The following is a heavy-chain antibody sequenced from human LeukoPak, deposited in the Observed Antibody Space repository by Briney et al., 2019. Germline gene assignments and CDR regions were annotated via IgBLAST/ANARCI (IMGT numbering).Heavy chain of an antibody. D-gene: IGHD1-20*01. J-gene: IGHJ6*03. CDR3: AKLTGTTPEWYYYMDA. CDR2: ISGSGGST. Sequence: PGGSLRLSCAASGFAFSSYGMSCVRQAPGKGLEWVSAISGSGGSTYYADSVKGRFTISRDNSKNTLYLQMNSLRAEDTAVYYCAKLTGTTPEWYYYMDAWGKGTTVTISS. V-gene: IGHV3-23*01. CDR1: GFAFSSYG.